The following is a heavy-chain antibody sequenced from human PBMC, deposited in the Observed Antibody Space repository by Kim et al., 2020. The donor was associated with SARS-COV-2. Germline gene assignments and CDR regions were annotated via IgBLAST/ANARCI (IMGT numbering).Heavy chain of an antibody. CDR2: T. V-gene: IGHV4-34*01. Sequence: TNCNPSLQSLVTLSVDTSNNPFSLRLSSVTAADTAIYYCARGHSTSGYDYWGQGALVTVSS. J-gene: IGHJ4*02. CDR3: ARGHSTSGYDY. D-gene: IGHD2-2*01.